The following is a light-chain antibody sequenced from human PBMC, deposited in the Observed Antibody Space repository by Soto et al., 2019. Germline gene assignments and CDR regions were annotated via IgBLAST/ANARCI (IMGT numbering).Light chain of an antibody. CDR1: QSISSW. Sequence: DIQMTQSPSTLSASVGDRVIITCRASQSISSWLAWYQQKPGKAPKLLIYDASSLESGVPSRFRGNGSGTEFTLSISSLQPDDFATYYCQQYNSYPYIFGQGTKLEI. V-gene: IGKV1-5*01. CDR2: DAS. CDR3: QQYNSYPYI. J-gene: IGKJ2*01.